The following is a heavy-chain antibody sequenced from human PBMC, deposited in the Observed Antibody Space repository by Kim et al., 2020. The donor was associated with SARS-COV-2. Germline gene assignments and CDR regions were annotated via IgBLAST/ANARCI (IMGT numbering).Heavy chain of an antibody. CDR2: MNPNSGNT. V-gene: IGHV1-8*01. J-gene: IGHJ5*02. D-gene: IGHD4-17*01. CDR1: GYTFTSYD. CDR3: ARAITTVTTFFLSRSTSWFDP. Sequence: ASVKVSCKASGYTFTSYDINWVRQATGQGLEWMGWMNPNSGNTGYAQKFQGRVTMTRNTSISTAYMELSSLRSEDTAVYYCARAITTVTTFFLSRSTSWFDPWGQGTLVTVSS.